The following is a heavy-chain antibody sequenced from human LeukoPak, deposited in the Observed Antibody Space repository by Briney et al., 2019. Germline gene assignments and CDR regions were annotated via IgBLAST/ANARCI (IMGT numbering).Heavy chain of an antibody. J-gene: IGHJ4*02. CDR1: GGTFSSYA. Sequence: SVEVSCKASGGTFSSYAISWVRQAPGRGLEWMGRIIPIFGIANYAQKFQGRVTITADKSTSTAYMELSSLRSEDTAVYYCARGARSGYDSRFDYWGQGTLVTVSS. V-gene: IGHV1-69*04. D-gene: IGHD5-12*01. CDR3: ARGARSGYDSRFDY. CDR2: IIPIFGIA.